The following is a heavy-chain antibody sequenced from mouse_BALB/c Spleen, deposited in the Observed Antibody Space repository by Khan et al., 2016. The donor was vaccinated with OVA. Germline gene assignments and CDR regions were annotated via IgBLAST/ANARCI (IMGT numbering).Heavy chain of an antibody. CDR2: IWSDGFT. J-gene: IGHJ4*01. CDR3: ARGIYYFGSRYMDY. Sequence: QVQLKESGPGLVAPSQSLSITCTVSGFSLTSYGVHWVRQPPGKGLEWLVVIWSDGFTTYNSALKSRLSISKDNSKSQIFLKMNSLQTDDTVMYYCARGIYYFGSRYMDYWGQGTSVTVSS. V-gene: IGHV2-6*02. CDR1: GFSLTSYG. D-gene: IGHD1-1*01.